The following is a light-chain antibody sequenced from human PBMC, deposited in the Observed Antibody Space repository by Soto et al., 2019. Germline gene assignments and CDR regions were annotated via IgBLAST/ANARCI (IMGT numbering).Light chain of an antibody. Sequence: DIPMTQSPSTLSASVGDTVTITCRASQTISGWLAWYQQRPGKAPNLLIFDASTLESGVPSRFSGSGSGTTFTLNISSLQSDYFATYYCLQYNGYYRTFGQGTKVEIK. J-gene: IGKJ1*01. V-gene: IGKV1-5*01. CDR1: QTISGW. CDR3: LQYNGYYRT. CDR2: DAS.